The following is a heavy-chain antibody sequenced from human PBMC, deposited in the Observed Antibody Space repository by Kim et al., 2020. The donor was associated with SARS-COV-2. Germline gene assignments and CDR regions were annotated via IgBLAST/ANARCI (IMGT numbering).Heavy chain of an antibody. V-gene: IGHV5-10-1*01. J-gene: IGHJ5*02. D-gene: IGHD2-2*01. CDR2: IDPSDSYT. CDR3: ARQIQVYCSSTSCFVSWFDP. Sequence: GESLKISCKGSGYSLTSYWISWVRQMPGKGLEWMGRIDPSDSYTNYSPSFQGHVTISADKSISTAYLQWSSLKASDTAMYYCARQIQVYCSSTSCFVSWFDPWGQGTLVTVSS. CDR1: GYSLTSYW.